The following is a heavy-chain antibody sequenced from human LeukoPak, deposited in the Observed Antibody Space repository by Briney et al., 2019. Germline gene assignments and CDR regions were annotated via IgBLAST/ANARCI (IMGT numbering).Heavy chain of an antibody. D-gene: IGHD6-13*01. V-gene: IGHV5-51*01. Sequence: GESLKISCKGSGYSFTSYWIGWVRQMPGKGLEWMGIIYPGDSGTRYSPSFQGQVTISADKSISTAYLQWSSLKASDTAMYYCARLLTAGYSSSWYVRRMVPEYFQHWGQGTLVTVSS. CDR2: IYPGDSGT. CDR1: GYSFTSYW. J-gene: IGHJ1*01. CDR3: ARLLTAGYSSSWYVRRMVPEYFQH.